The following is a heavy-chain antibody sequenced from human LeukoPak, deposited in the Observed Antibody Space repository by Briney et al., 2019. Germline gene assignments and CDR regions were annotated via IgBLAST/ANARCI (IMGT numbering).Heavy chain of an antibody. Sequence: GGSLRLSCAASGFTFSSYWMSWVRQAPGKGLEWVANIKQDGSEKYYVDSVKGRFTISRDNAKNSLYLQMNSLRAEDTAVYYCARDTLSDILTGYYPYYFDYWGQGTLVTVSS. CDR1: GFTFSSYW. V-gene: IGHV3-7*01. CDR2: IKQDGSEK. D-gene: IGHD3-9*01. CDR3: ARDTLSDILTGYYPYYFDY. J-gene: IGHJ4*02.